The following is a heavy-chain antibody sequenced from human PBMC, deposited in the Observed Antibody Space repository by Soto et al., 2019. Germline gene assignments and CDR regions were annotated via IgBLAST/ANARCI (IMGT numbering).Heavy chain of an antibody. D-gene: IGHD3-16*01. Sequence: PSQTLSLTCAISGDSVSGNSAAWNWIRQSPSRGLEWLGRTYYRSRWYNDYAVSVKSRITVTPDTSKDQFSLHLNSVTPEDTAVYYCARELPYYVSSDSYPDYWGQGALVTVSS. J-gene: IGHJ4*02. CDR1: GDSVSGNSAA. CDR2: TYYRSRWYN. CDR3: ARELPYYVSSDSYPDY. V-gene: IGHV6-1*01.